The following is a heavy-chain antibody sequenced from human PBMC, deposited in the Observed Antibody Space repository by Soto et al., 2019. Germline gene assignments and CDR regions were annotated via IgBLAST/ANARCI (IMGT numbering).Heavy chain of an antibody. V-gene: IGHV1-2*04. J-gene: IGHJ6*02. CDR2: IDGDSGDT. CDR1: GCTFTNYY. CDR3: ARTPNNGRAGVYGMDV. D-gene: IGHD2-8*01. Sequence: QVQLVQSGAEVKKPGASVKVSCKASGCTFTNYYIHWVRQAPGQGLEWMGWIDGDSGDTKDAQKFQGWVTMTRDTSINTAYMELSRLTSDDTAVYYCARTPNNGRAGVYGMDVWGQGTTVTVSS.